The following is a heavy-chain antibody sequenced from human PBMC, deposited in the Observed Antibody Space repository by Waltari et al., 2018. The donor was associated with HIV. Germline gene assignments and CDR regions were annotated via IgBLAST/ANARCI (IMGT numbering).Heavy chain of an antibody. CDR3: ARATVQVATSRYFDL. V-gene: IGHV4-59*01. Sequence: QVQLQESGPGLVKPSETLSLTCTVSGGSISSYYWSWIRQPPGKGLEWIGYIYYSGSTNYNPSLKRRVTISVDTSKNQFSLKLSSVTAADTAVYYCARATVQVATSRYFDLWGRGTLVTVSS. D-gene: IGHD5-12*01. J-gene: IGHJ2*01. CDR1: GGSISSYY. CDR2: IYYSGST.